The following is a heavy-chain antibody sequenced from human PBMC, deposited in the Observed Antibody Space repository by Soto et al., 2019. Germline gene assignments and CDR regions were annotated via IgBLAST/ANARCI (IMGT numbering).Heavy chain of an antibody. Sequence: LRLSCAGSGFTVSSYAMTWVRQAPGKGLEWVSTLSDSGGHTYYADSVKGRFTISRDNPKNTLYLQMNSLRAEDTAVYYCAKDSQSVSVSAARVYGMDVWGQGTTVTVSS. CDR3: AKDSQSVSVSAARVYGMDV. D-gene: IGHD2-2*01. V-gene: IGHV3-23*01. J-gene: IGHJ6*02. CDR2: LSDSGGHT. CDR1: GFTVSSYA.